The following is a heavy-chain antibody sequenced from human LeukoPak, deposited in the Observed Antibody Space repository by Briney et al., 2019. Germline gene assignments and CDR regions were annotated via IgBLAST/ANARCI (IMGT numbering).Heavy chain of an antibody. J-gene: IGHJ4*02. Sequence: GASVKVSCKASGYTFTTFEISWVRLAPGPGLEWMGWVNPNSGDTGYAQQIQGRVNLTRNTAIATAYMELSSLKSEDTAVYYCARVDTGLTYWGQGTLIIVSS. CDR3: ARVDTGLTY. V-gene: IGHV1-8*02. D-gene: IGHD5-18*01. CDR1: GYTFTTFE. CDR2: VNPNSGDT.